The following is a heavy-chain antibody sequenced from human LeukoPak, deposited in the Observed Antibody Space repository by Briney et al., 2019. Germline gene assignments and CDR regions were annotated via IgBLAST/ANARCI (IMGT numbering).Heavy chain of an antibody. J-gene: IGHJ4*02. D-gene: IGHD4-11*01. CDR1: GGSISSSSYY. Sequence: SETLSLTCTVSGGSISSSSYYWGWIRQPPGKGLEWIGEINHSGSTNYNPSLKSRVTISVDTSKNQFSLKLSSVTAADTAVYYCARGNYSNYSYYFDYWGQGTLVTVSS. CDR3: ARGNYSNYSYYFDY. V-gene: IGHV4-39*07. CDR2: INHSGST.